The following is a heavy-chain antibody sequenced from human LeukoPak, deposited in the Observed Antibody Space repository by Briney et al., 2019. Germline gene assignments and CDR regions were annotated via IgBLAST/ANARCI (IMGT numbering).Heavy chain of an antibody. V-gene: IGHV3-30*18. CDR1: GFTFSSYG. J-gene: IGHJ4*02. CDR2: ISYDGSNK. D-gene: IGHD5-24*01. Sequence: PGRSLRLSCAASGFTFSSYGMHWVRQAPGKGLEWVAVISYDGSNKYYADSVKGRFTISRDNSKNTLYLQMNSLRAEDTAVYYCAKDGGQWLLDCWGQGTLVTVSS. CDR3: AKDGGQWLLDC.